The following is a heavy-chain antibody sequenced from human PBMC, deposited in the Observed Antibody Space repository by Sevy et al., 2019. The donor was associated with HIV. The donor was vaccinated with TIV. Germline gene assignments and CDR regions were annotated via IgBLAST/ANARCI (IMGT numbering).Heavy chain of an antibody. J-gene: IGHJ3*02. Sequence: GGSLRLSCAASGFTFSSYAMSWVHQAPGKGLEWVSAISGSGGSTYYADSVKGRFTISRDNSKNTLYLQMNSLRAEDTAVYYCAKDRPLDSSGYLGAFDIWGQGTMVTVSS. CDR3: AKDRPLDSSGYLGAFDI. CDR2: ISGSGGST. CDR1: GFTFSSYA. V-gene: IGHV3-23*01. D-gene: IGHD3-22*01.